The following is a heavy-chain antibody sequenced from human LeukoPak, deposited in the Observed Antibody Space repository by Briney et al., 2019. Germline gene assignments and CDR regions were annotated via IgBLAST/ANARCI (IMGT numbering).Heavy chain of an antibody. J-gene: IGHJ4*02. Sequence: PGGSLRLSRAASGFTFSSYAMNWVRQAPGKGLEWVSVISGSGGSTYYADSVKGRFTISRDNSKNTLYLQMNSLRAEDTAVYYCAKAFIFCSGVNCNLDYWGQGTLVTVSS. CDR1: GFTFSSYA. D-gene: IGHD2-15*01. CDR3: AKAFIFCSGVNCNLDY. V-gene: IGHV3-23*01. CDR2: ISGSGGST.